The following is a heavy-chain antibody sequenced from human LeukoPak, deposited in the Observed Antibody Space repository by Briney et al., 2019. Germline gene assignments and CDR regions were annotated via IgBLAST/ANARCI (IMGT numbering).Heavy chain of an antibody. CDR2: INHSGST. CDR1: GDSISSTSYY. V-gene: IGHV4-39*07. CDR3: ARGDPHCSSTSCYSGWFDP. J-gene: IGHJ5*02. Sequence: SETLSLTCTVSGDSISSTSYYWGWIRQPPGKGLEWIGEINHSGSTNYNPSLKSRVTISVDTSKNQFSLKLSSVTAADTAVYYCARGDPHCSSTSCYSGWFDPWGQGTLVTVSS. D-gene: IGHD2-2*01.